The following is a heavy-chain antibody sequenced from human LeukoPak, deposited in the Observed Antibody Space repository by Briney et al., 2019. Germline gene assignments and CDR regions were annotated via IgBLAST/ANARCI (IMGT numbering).Heavy chain of an antibody. CDR2: MNHSGSA. Sequence: PSETLSLTCAVYGGSFSGYYWTWIRQPPGKGLEWIGEMNHSGSANYNPSLKSRVTISLDTSRNQFSLRLNSVTAADTAVYYCAKSNGYGLIDIWGQGPMVTVSS. D-gene: IGHD3-10*01. J-gene: IGHJ3*02. V-gene: IGHV4-34*01. CDR1: GGSFSGYY. CDR3: AKSNGYGLIDI.